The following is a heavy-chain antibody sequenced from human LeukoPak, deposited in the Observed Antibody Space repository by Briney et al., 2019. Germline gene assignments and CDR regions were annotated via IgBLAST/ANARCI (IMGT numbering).Heavy chain of an antibody. V-gene: IGHV4-30-2*01. CDR1: GGSISSGGYY. D-gene: IGHD5-24*01. CDR2: IYHSGST. CDR3: ARDPTREMATIGFDY. Sequence: SQTLSLTCTVSGGSISSGGYYWSWIRQPPGKGLEWIGYIYHSGSTYYNPSLKSRVTISVDRSKNQFSLKLSSVTAADTAVYYCARDPTREMATIGFDYWGQGTLVTVSS. J-gene: IGHJ4*02.